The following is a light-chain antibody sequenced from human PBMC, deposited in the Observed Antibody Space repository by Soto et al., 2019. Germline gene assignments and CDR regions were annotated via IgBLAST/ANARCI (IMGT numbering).Light chain of an antibody. CDR1: RSVRSY. CDR2: DAS. V-gene: IGKV3-11*01. Sequence: EIVLTQSPATLSLSPGERATLSSRASRSVRSYLAWYQQKPGQAPRLLIYDASNRATDIPARFSGTGSGTDFTLTISGLEPEDFAVYYCQQRSDWPRTFGQGTKVDIK. CDR3: QQRSDWPRT. J-gene: IGKJ1*01.